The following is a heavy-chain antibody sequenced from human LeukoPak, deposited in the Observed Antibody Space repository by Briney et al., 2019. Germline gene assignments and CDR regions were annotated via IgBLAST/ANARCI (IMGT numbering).Heavy chain of an antibody. D-gene: IGHD4-11*01. CDR1: GCTFSINA. CDR2: IIPIFGTA. CDR3: ARVYSNYDYYMDV. J-gene: IGHJ6*03. Sequence: ASVNLSFKSSGCTFSINANSWVRHAPAQGLEWMGGIIPIFGTANYAQKFQGRVTITTDESTSTAYMELSSLRSEDTAVYYCARVYSNYDYYMDVWGKGTTVTVSS. V-gene: IGHV1-69*05.